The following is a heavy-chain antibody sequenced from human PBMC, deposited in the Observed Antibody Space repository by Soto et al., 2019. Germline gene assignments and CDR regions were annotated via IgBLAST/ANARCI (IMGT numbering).Heavy chain of an antibody. J-gene: IGHJ4*02. V-gene: IGHV3-11*01. CDR2: ISSDAGSV. D-gene: IGHD6-6*01. Sequence: GGSLRLSCAASGFTFSDYYMSWVRQAPGKGLEWISYISSDAGSVYYADSVKGRFSLSRDNAKNSVYLQMHSLRADDTAVYYCASGSSPFTYWGQGTLVTVSS. CDR1: GFTFSDYY. CDR3: ASGSSPFTY.